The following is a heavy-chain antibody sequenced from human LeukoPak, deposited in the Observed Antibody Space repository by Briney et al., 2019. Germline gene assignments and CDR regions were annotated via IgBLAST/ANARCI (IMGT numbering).Heavy chain of an antibody. D-gene: IGHD1-26*01. J-gene: IGHJ4*02. CDR3: ARDESGSYYFDY. CDR2: IYSGGST. CDR1: GFTVGSNY. Sequence: GGSLRLSCAASGFTVGSNYMSWVRQAPGKGLEWVSVIYSGGSTYYADSVKGRFTISRDNSKNTLYLQMNSLRAEDTAVYYCARDESGSYYFDYWGQGTLVTVSS. V-gene: IGHV3-66*01.